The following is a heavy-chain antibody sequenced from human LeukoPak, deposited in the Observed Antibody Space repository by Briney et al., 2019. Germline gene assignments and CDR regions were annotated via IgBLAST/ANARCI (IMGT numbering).Heavy chain of an antibody. J-gene: IGHJ4*02. CDR2: INPNGGGT. D-gene: IGHD2-8*01. V-gene: IGHV1-2*02. Sequence: ASVKVSCKASGYLFTGYYVHWARQAPGQGLEWMGWINPNGGGTNYTQRFQGRVTMTRDTSISTAYMELVSLRFDDTAVYYCARASAYNGNLDSWSQGTLATVSS. CDR3: ARASAYNGNLDS. CDR1: GYLFTGYY.